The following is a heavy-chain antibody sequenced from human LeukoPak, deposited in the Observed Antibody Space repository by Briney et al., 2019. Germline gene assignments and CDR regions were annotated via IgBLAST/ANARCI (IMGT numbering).Heavy chain of an antibody. CDR2: ISGSGAGT. V-gene: IGHV3-23*01. D-gene: IGHD3-10*01. J-gene: IGHJ6*03. CDR3: AKSETYGSGNSPYYYYNMDL. CDR1: GFTFSNYA. Sequence: GGSLRLSCAASGFTFSNYAMSWVRQAPGKGLEWVSSISGSGAGTYYADSVKGRFTISRDISKNTLYLQMKSLRAEDTAVYYCAKSETYGSGNSPYYYYNMDLWGKGTTVTVSS.